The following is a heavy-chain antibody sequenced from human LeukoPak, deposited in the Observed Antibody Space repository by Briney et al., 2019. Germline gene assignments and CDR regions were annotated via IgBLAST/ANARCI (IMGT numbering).Heavy chain of an antibody. Sequence: GGSLRLSCAAYGFTFSSYSMNWVRQAPGKGLEWVSSISSSSSYIYYADSVKGRFTISRDNAKNSLYLQMNSLRAEDTAVYYCAKGRHVVVPAAIRAPFDYWGQGTLVTVSS. CDR2: ISSSSSYI. CDR1: GFTFSSYS. CDR3: AKGRHVVVPAAIRAPFDY. V-gene: IGHV3-21*01. J-gene: IGHJ4*02. D-gene: IGHD2-2*02.